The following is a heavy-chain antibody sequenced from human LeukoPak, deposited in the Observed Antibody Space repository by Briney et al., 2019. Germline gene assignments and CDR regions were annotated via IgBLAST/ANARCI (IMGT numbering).Heavy chain of an antibody. CDR3: AKGDTPNSGPSGAFDI. CDR1: GFTFSNYA. CDR2: ITGSGGST. Sequence: GGSLRLSCAASGFTFSNYAMHWVRQAPGKGLEWVSAITGSGGSTYYADSVKGRFTISRDNSKNTLYLQMNSLRAEDTAVYYCAKGDTPNSGPSGAFDIWGQGTVVTVSS. J-gene: IGHJ3*02. V-gene: IGHV3-23*01. D-gene: IGHD1-26*01.